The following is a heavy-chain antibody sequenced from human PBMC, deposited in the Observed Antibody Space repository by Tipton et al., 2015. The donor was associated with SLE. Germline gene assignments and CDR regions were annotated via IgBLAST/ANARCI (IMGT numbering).Heavy chain of an antibody. V-gene: IGHV3-48*01. CDR1: GFTFSSYS. Sequence: SLRLSCAASGFTFSSYSMNWVRQAPGKGLEWVSYISSSSSTIYYADSVKGRFTISRDNAKNSLYLQMNSLRAEDTAVYYCARGRSVVRSLADYWGQGTLVTVSS. CDR2: ISSSSSTI. J-gene: IGHJ4*02. CDR3: ARGRSVVRSLADY. D-gene: IGHD4-23*01.